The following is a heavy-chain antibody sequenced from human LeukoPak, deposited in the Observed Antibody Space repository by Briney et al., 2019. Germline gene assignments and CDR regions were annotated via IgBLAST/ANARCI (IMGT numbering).Heavy chain of an antibody. D-gene: IGHD3-22*01. CDR3: ARGTYYYDSSGYYVDGMDV. CDR2: IYYSGST. CDR1: GGSISSGGYY. V-gene: IGHV4-31*03. Sequence: PSETLSLTCTVSGGSISSGGYYWSWIRQHPGKGLEWIGYIYYSGSTYYNPSLKGRVTISVDTSKNQFSLKLSSVTAADTAVYYCARGTYYYDSSGYYVDGMDVWGQGTTVTVSS. J-gene: IGHJ6*02.